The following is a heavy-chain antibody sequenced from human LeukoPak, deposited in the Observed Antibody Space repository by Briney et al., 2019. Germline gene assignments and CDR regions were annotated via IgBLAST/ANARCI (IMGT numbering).Heavy chain of an antibody. Sequence: SETLSLTCTVSGYSISSGYYWGWIRQPPGKGLEWIGSIYHSGSTYYNPSLKSRVNISVDTSKNQFSLKLSSVTAADTAVYYCARVDSSDYWGQGTLVTVSS. V-gene: IGHV4-38-2*02. D-gene: IGHD6-13*01. CDR2: IYHSGST. J-gene: IGHJ4*02. CDR3: ARVDSSDY. CDR1: GYSISSGYY.